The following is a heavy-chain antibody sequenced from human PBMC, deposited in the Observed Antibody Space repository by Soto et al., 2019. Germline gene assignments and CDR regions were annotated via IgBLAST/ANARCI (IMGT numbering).Heavy chain of an antibody. D-gene: IGHD3-16*01. CDR2: IGTAGDT. CDR1: RFTFSSYD. Sequence: EVQLVESGGDLVQPGGSLRLSCAASRFTFSSYDFHWVRQATGKGLEWVSGIGTAGDTYYAGSVKGRFIMSRENAKNSLYLQMNSLRAGDTAVYYCTRGADGFDYWGQGTLVTVSS. V-gene: IGHV3-13*01. CDR3: TRGADGFDY. J-gene: IGHJ4*02.